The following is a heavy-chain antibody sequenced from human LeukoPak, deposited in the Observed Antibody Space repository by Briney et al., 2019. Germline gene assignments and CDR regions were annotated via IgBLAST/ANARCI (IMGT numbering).Heavy chain of an antibody. CDR2: ISDSGGST. Sequence: GGSLRLSCAPSGFTFNIYAMTWVRQAPGKGLEWVSLISDSGGSTYYADSVKGRFTISRDNPKNTLYLQMNSLRAEDTAVYYCAKEKDRYSSSWSHFDYWGQGTLVTVSS. CDR3: AKEKDRYSSSWSHFDY. V-gene: IGHV3-23*01. CDR1: GFTFNIYA. D-gene: IGHD6-13*01. J-gene: IGHJ4*02.